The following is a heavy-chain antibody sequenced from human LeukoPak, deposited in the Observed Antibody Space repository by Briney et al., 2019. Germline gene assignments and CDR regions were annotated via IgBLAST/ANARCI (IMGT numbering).Heavy chain of an antibody. Sequence: GGSLRLSCAASGFTFSSYAMSWVRQAPGKGLEWVSAISGSGGSTYYADSVKGRFTISRDNAKNSLYLQMNSLRAEDTAVYYCAREDYYDSSGYYYYMDVWGKGTTVTVSS. J-gene: IGHJ6*03. CDR1: GFTFSSYA. V-gene: IGHV3-23*01. CDR2: ISGSGGST. CDR3: AREDYYDSSGYYYYMDV. D-gene: IGHD3-22*01.